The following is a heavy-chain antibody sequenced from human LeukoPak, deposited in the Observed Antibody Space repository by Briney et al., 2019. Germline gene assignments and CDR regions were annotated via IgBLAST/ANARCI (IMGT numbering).Heavy chain of an antibody. CDR1: GFTFSTYG. V-gene: IGHV3-30*02. CDR2: IRYDGSNK. CDR3: AKMYYYESCGYSSNPNVLFSFDY. Sequence: GGSLRLSCAASGFTFSTYGMHWVRQAPGKGLEWVAFIRYDGSNKYYPDSVKGRFTISRDNSKNTLYLQMNSLRAEDTAVYYCAKMYYYESCGYSSNPNVLFSFDYWGQGTLVTVSS. D-gene: IGHD3-22*01. J-gene: IGHJ4*02.